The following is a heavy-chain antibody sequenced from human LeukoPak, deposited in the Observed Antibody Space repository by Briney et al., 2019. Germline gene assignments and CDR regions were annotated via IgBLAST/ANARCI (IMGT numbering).Heavy chain of an antibody. V-gene: IGHV1-8*02. CDR3: TRSVRNGHIDY. Sequence: ASVKVSCKASGYTFTSYGISWVRQATGQGLEWMGWMNPNSGNTGYAQKFQGRVTMTRSTSISTAYMELSGLRFEDTAVYYCTRSVRNGHIDYWGQGTLVTVSS. J-gene: IGHJ4*02. D-gene: IGHD2-21*01. CDR2: MNPNSGNT. CDR1: GYTFTSYG.